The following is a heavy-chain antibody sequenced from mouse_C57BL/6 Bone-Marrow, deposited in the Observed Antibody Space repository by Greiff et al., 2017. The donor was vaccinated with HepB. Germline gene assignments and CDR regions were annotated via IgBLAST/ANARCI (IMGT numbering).Heavy chain of an antibody. CDR1: GYAFSSSW. Sequence: VQLQQSGPELVKPGASVKISCKASGYAFSSSWMNWVKQRPGKGLEWIGRIYPGDGDTNYNGKFKGKATLTADKSSSTAYMQLSSLTSEDSAVYFCARSYGYYVGYWGQGTTLTVSS. CDR3: ARSYGYYVGY. D-gene: IGHD2-2*01. CDR2: IYPGDGDT. V-gene: IGHV1-82*01. J-gene: IGHJ2*01.